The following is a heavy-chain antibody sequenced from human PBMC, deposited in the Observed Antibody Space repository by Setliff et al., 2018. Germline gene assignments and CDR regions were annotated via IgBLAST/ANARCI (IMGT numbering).Heavy chain of an antibody. CDR2: IYYSGST. Sequence: PSETLSLTCTVSGGSISSSSYYWGWIRQPPGKGLEWIGSIYYSGSTYYNPSLKSRVTISVDTSKNQFSLKLISVTAADTAVYYCARDPLGEIAVAGHDAFDIWGQGTMVTVSS. V-gene: IGHV4-39*07. J-gene: IGHJ3*02. CDR1: GGSISSSSYY. D-gene: IGHD6-19*01. CDR3: ARDPLGEIAVAGHDAFDI.